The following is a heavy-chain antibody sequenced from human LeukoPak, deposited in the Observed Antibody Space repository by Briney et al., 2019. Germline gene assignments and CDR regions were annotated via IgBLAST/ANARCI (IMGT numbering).Heavy chain of an antibody. J-gene: IGHJ6*03. V-gene: IGHV4-39*07. Sequence: SETLSLTCTVSGGSISSSSYYWGWIRQPPGKGLEWIGSIYYSGSTYYNPSLKSRVTISVDTSKNQFSLKLSSVTAADTAVYYCARESAPAYYYYYYYYMDVWGKGTTVTVSS. CDR1: GGSISSSSYY. D-gene: IGHD2-21*01. CDR2: IYYSGST. CDR3: ARESAPAYYYYYYYYMDV.